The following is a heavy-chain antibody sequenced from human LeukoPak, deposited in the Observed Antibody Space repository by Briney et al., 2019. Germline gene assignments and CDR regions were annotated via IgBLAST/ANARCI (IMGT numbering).Heavy chain of an antibody. D-gene: IGHD2-15*01. CDR1: GFTVSSNY. J-gene: IGHJ3*02. Sequence: GGSLRLSCAASGFTVSSNYMSWVRQAPGKGLEWVSVIYSGGSTYYADSVKGRFTISRDNSKNTLYLQMNSLRAEDTAVYYCASVRSALYCSGGSCYSDAFDIWSQGTMVTVSS. CDR3: ASVRSALYCSGGSCYSDAFDI. V-gene: IGHV3-53*01. CDR2: IYSGGST.